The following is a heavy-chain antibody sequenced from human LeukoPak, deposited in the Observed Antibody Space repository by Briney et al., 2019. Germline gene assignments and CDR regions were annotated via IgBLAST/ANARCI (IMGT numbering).Heavy chain of an antibody. CDR2: IKQDGSEK. CDR1: GFTFSSYG. Sequence: PGGSLRLSCAASGFTFSSYGMNWVRQAPGKGLEWVANIKQDGSEKYYVDSVKGRFTISRDNAKNSLYLQMNSLRAEDTAVYYCARGGLIVVKEKAFDIWGQGTMVTVSS. V-gene: IGHV3-7*01. D-gene: IGHD3-22*01. CDR3: ARGGLIVVKEKAFDI. J-gene: IGHJ3*02.